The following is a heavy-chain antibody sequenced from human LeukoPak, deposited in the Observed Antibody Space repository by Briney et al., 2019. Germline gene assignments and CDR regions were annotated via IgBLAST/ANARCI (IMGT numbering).Heavy chain of an antibody. D-gene: IGHD3-10*01. CDR2: INPNSGGT. CDR1: GYTFTGYY. J-gene: IGHJ4*02. CDR3: ARGTGSMVRSDY. Sequence: ASVKVSCKASGYTFTGYYMHWVRQAPGQGLEWMGWINPNSGGTNYAQKFQGRVTMTRDTSISTAYMELSRLRSDDTAVYYCARGTGSMVRSDYWGQETLVTVSS. V-gene: IGHV1-2*02.